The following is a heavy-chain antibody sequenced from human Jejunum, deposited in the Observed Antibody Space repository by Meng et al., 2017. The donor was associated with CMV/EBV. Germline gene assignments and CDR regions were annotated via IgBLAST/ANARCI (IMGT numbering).Heavy chain of an antibody. CDR2: IRNDGSKK. CDR3: AKAYDSGMDV. J-gene: IGHJ6*02. Sequence: CAASGFTFRTYGMLWVRQAPGKGLEWVAFIRNDGSKKFYADSVRGRFTVSRDNSKNTLYVQMNSLRAEDTAVYYCAKAYDSGMDVWGQGTTVTVSS. D-gene: IGHD3-22*01. V-gene: IGHV3-30*02. CDR1: GFTFRTYG.